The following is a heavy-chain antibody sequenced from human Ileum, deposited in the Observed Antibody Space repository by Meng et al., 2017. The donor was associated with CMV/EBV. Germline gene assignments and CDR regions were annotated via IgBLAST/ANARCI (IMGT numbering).Heavy chain of an antibody. CDR3: ARAYNGLDY. V-gene: IGHV4-38-2*02. D-gene: IGHD2-8*01. J-gene: IGHJ4*02. Sequence: GSLRLSCTVSGYSISSGYYWGWIRQPPGKGLEWIGTIYHSGSTYYNPSLKSRVTISVDTSKNQFSLKLSSVTAADTAVYYCARAYNGLDYWGQGTLVTVSS. CDR1: GYSISSGYY. CDR2: IYHSGST.